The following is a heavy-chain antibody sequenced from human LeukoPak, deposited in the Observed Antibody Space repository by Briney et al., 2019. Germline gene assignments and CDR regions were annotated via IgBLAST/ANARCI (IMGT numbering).Heavy chain of an antibody. J-gene: IGHJ4*02. CDR3: ARGYGNSWRFDY. CDR2: IYYSGST. Sequence: SETLSLTCTVSGGSISSYYWSWIRQPPGKGLEYIGYIYYSGSTNYNPSLKSRVSMSLGTSKNEILLKLDSVTAADTAVYYCARGYGNSWRFDYWGQGTLVTVSS. D-gene: IGHD6-13*01. CDR1: GGSISSYY. V-gene: IGHV4-59*01.